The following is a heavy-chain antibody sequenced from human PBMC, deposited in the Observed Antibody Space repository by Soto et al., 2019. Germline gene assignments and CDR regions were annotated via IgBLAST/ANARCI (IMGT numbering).Heavy chain of an antibody. V-gene: IGHV1-18*01. J-gene: IGHJ4*02. CDR3: AREPNYFYY. CDR1: GYNFTSYG. Sequence: QVQLVQSGAEVKQPGASVKVSCTASGYNFTSYGISWVRQAPGQGLEWMGWISAYNGNTKYAQKLQGRVPMTTDTSTGTAYRELRCLRSDDTAVYYCAREPNYFYYWCQGTLGSVSS. CDR2: ISAYNGNT.